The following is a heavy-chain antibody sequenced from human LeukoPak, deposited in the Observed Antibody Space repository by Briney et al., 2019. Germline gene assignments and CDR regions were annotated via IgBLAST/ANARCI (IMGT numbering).Heavy chain of an antibody. J-gene: IGHJ4*02. CDR2: ISYDGSNE. CDR3: AREEEGELPDY. CDR1: GFPFSGHA. V-gene: IGHV3-30*01. Sequence: GGSLRLSCTASGFPFSGHAMHWIRQAPGKGPEWLALISYDGSNEHYADSVKGRFTISRDNSKNTVYLQVNSLRPEDTAVYFCAREEEGELPDYWGQGTQVTVSS. D-gene: IGHD1-26*01.